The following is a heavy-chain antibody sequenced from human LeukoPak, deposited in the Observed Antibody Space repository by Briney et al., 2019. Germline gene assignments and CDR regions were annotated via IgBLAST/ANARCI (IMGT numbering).Heavy chain of an antibody. CDR3: AKDRYYYDSSGYYVFDS. D-gene: IGHD3-22*01. CDR1: GFTFSNYW. V-gene: IGHV3-7*03. Sequence: GGSLRLSCAVSGFTFSNYWLSWVRQAPGKGLEWVANINQDGDEKHYADSVKGRFTISRDNAKNSLYLQMNSLRAEDTALYYCAKDRYYYDSSGYYVFDSWGQGTLVTVSS. CDR2: INQDGDEK. J-gene: IGHJ4*02.